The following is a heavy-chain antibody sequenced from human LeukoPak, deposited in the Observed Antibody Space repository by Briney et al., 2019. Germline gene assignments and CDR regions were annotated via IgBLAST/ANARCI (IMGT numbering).Heavy chain of an antibody. CDR2: IISSGSYI. Sequence: GRSLIRSCAASGVTVSSYAMHWVRQAPGKGLEWVSSIISSGSYIYYADSVKGRFTISRDNAKNSLYLQMNSLRAEDTAVYYCARDFGGYCSSSNCYLGWLDYWGQGTLLTVSS. D-gene: IGHD2-2*01. CDR3: ARDFGGYCSSSNCYLGWLDY. J-gene: IGHJ4*02. V-gene: IGHV3-21*03. CDR1: GVTVSSYA.